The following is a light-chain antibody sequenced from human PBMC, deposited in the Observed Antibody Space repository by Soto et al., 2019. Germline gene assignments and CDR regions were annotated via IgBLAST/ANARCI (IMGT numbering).Light chain of an antibody. J-gene: IGKJ4*01. Sequence: DIQMTQSPSSVSASVGDTVAITCRASQSISSLLAWYQQKPGEAPKLLIYTGSTLQVGVPSRFSGSGSGTDFILTIDNLQPEDFATYYCQQTHTFPLTFGGGTKVEIK. CDR2: TGS. V-gene: IGKV1-12*01. CDR1: QSISSL. CDR3: QQTHTFPLT.